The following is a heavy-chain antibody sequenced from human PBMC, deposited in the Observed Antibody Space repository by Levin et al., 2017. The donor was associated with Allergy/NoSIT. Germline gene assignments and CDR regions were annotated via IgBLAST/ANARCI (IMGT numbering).Heavy chain of an antibody. J-gene: IGHJ5*02. Sequence: PGGSLRLSCAASGFTFSSSWMHWVRQAPGKGLVWVSRINSDGSSTNYADSVKGRFTISRDNAKNTLYLQMNSLRADDTAVYYCARVPPRYADYEYWFDPWGQGTLVTVSA. CDR2: INSDGSST. CDR3: ARVPPRYADYEYWFDP. V-gene: IGHV3-74*01. CDR1: GFTFSSSW. D-gene: IGHD4-17*01.